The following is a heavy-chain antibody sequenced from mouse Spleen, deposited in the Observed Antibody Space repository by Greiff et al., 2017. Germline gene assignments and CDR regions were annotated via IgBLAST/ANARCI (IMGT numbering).Heavy chain of an antibody. CDR1: GYTFTSYW. J-gene: IGHJ2*01. D-gene: IGHD1-1*01. Sequence: QVQLQQPGPELVKPGASVKLSCKASGYTFTSYWMHWVKQRPGQGLEWIGNINPSNGGTNYNEKFKSKATLTVDKSSSTAYMQLSSLTSEDSAVYYCARSRGLLRAFDYWGQGTTLTVSS. V-gene: IGHV1-53*01. CDR2: INPSNGGT. CDR3: ARSRGLLRAFDY.